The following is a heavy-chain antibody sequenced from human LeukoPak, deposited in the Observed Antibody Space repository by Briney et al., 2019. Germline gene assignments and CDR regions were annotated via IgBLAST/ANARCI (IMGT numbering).Heavy chain of an antibody. CDR1: GYTFTSYG. D-gene: IGHD3-10*01. CDR3: ARIITWGLYYYYYYCMDV. V-gene: IGHV1-18*01. J-gene: IGHJ6*03. Sequence: GASVKVSCKASGYTFTSYGISWVRQAPGQGLEWMGWISAYNGNTNYAQKLQGRVTMTTDTSTSTAYMELRSLRSDDTAVYYCARIITWGLYYYYYYCMDVWGKGTTVTISS. CDR2: ISAYNGNT.